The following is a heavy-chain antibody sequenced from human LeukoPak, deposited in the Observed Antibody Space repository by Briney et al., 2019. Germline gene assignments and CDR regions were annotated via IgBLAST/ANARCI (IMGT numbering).Heavy chain of an antibody. Sequence: PGGSLRLSCAASGFTFSSYAMSWVRQAPGKGLEWVSAISGSGGSIYYADSVKGRFTISRDNSKNTLHLQMNSLRAEDTAVYYCAKGLITMIVVVPFDYWGQGTLVTVSS. J-gene: IGHJ4*02. CDR1: GFTFSSYA. CDR3: AKGLITMIVVVPFDY. D-gene: IGHD3-22*01. V-gene: IGHV3-23*01. CDR2: ISGSGGSI.